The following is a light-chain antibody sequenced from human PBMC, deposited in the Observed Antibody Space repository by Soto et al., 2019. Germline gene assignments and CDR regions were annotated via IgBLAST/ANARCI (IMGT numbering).Light chain of an antibody. Sequence: QSVLTQPASVSGSPGQSITISCTGTRSDVGSGSHNLVAWYQQRPGKAPKLMIYEGTKRPSGVSHRVSGSKSGNTASLTISGLRAEDEADYYCCSYAGSFTYVFGTGTKLTVL. CDR3: CSYAGSFTYV. CDR2: EGT. J-gene: IGLJ1*01. V-gene: IGLV2-23*01. CDR1: RSDVGSGSHNL.